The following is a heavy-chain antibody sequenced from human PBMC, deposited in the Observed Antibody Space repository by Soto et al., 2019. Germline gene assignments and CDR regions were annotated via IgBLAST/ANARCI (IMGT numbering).Heavy chain of an antibody. CDR1: GGSISSGGYY. J-gene: IGHJ4*02. CDR3: ARDRGVRGVKGIYYFDY. D-gene: IGHD3-10*01. Sequence: QVQLQESGPGLVKPSQTLSLTCTVSGGSISSGGYYWSWIRQHPGKGLEWIGYIYYSGSTYYNPSLKSRVTISVDTSKNQFSLKLSSVTAADTAVYYCARDRGVRGVKGIYYFDYWGQGTLVTVSS. V-gene: IGHV4-31*03. CDR2: IYYSGST.